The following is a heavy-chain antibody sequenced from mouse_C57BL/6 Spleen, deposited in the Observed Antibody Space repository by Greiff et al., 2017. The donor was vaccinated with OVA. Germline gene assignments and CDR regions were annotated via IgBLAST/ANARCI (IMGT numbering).Heavy chain of an antibody. CDR2: ISSGSSTI. Sequence: EVKVVESGGGLVKPGGSLKLSCAASGFTFSDYGMHWVRQAPEKGLEWVAYISSGSSTIYYAETVKGRFTISRDNAKNTLFLQMTSLGSEDTAMYYCANLVRFAYWGQGTLVTVSA. V-gene: IGHV5-17*01. J-gene: IGHJ3*01. CDR1: GFTFSDYG. CDR3: ANLVRFAY.